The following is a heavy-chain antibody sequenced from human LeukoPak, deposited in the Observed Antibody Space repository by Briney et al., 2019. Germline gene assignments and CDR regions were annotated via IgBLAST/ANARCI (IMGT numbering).Heavy chain of an antibody. CDR1: GGTFSSYA. Sequence: SVKVSCKASGGTFSSYAISWVRQAPGQGLEWMGGIIPIFGTANYAQKFQGRVTITTDESTSTAYMELSSLKSEDTAVYYCARDSRRYSYGYGYWGQGTLVTVSS. J-gene: IGHJ4*02. CDR3: ARDSRRYSYGYGY. D-gene: IGHD5-18*01. V-gene: IGHV1-69*05. CDR2: IIPIFGTA.